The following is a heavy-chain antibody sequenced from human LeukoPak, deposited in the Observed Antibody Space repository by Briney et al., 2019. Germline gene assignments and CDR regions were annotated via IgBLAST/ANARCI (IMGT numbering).Heavy chain of an antibody. J-gene: IGHJ4*02. CDR1: GFTFSSYS. Sequence: GGSLRLSCAASGFTFSSYSMNWVRQAPGKGLEWVSYIRSSSSTIYYADSVKGRFTISRDNAKNSLYLQMNSLRDEDTAVYYCARESYYYDSSGYFYWGQGTLVTVSS. D-gene: IGHD3-22*01. CDR2: IRSSSSTI. V-gene: IGHV3-48*02. CDR3: ARESYYYDSSGYFY.